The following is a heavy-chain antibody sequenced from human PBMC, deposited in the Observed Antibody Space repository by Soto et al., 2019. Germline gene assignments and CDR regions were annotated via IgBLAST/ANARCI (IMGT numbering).Heavy chain of an antibody. D-gene: IGHD6-19*01. CDR3: ARPREAGKYYYRLAV. J-gene: IGHJ6*02. CDR2: IYPGDSDT. CDR1: GYSFTSYW. V-gene: IGHV5-51*01. Sequence: PGESLKISCKGSGYSFTSYWIGWVRQMPGKGLEWMGIIYPGDSDTRYSPSFQGQVTISADKSISTAYLQWSSLKASDTAMYYCARPREAGKYYYRLAVWGQGTTVTVSS.